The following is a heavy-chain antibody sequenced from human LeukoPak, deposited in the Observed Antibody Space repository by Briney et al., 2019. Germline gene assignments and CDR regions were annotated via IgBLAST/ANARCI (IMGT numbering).Heavy chain of an antibody. V-gene: IGHV3-30*04. D-gene: IGHD3-10*01. CDR1: GFTFSSYA. J-gene: IGHJ3*02. Sequence: PGGSLRLSCAASGFTFSSYAMNWVRQAPGKGLEWVAVISYAGSNKYYADSVKGRFTISRDNSKNTLYLQMNSLRAEDTAVYYCAGLGGVAFDIWGQGTMVTVSS. CDR2: ISYAGSNK. CDR3: AGLGGVAFDI.